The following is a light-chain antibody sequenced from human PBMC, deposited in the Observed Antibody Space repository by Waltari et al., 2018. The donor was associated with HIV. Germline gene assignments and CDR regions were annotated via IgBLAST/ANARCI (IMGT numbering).Light chain of an antibody. Sequence: QPVLTQSSSASATLGSSVKLTCTLSGGHSSSIIAWHQQQPGKAPRYLMKLEGSGSYNKWSGVPDRFSGSSSGADRYLTISNLQFEDEADYYCETWDSNTPWVCGGGTKLTVL. J-gene: IGLJ3*02. CDR3: ETWDSNTPWV. CDR2: LEGSGSY. V-gene: IGLV4-60*02. CDR1: GGHSSSI.